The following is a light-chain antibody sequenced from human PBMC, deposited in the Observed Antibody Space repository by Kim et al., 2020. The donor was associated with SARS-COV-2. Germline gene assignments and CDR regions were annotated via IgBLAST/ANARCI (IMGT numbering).Light chain of an antibody. Sequence: SSELTQDPAVSVALGQTVRITCQGDSLRSYYASWYQQKPGQAPVLVIYGKNNRPSGIPDRFSGSSSGNTASLTITGAQAEEEADYYCNSRDSSGNHLAVFGGGTQLTVL. V-gene: IGLV3-19*01. CDR2: GKN. CDR3: NSRDSSGNHLAV. CDR1: SLRSYY. J-gene: IGLJ2*01.